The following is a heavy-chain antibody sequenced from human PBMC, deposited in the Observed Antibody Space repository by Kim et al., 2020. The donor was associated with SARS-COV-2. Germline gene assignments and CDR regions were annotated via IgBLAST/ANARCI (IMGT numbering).Heavy chain of an antibody. Sequence: GGSLRLSCAASGFTVSSNYMSWVRQAPGKGLEWVSVIYSGGSTYYADSVKGRFTISRHNSKNTLYLQMNSLRAEDTAVYYCARDKRVGHPFYYYYMDAWGKGTTVTVSS. CDR2: IYSGGST. J-gene: IGHJ6*03. CDR1: GFTVSSNY. CDR3: ARDKRVGHPFYYYYMDA. V-gene: IGHV3-53*04.